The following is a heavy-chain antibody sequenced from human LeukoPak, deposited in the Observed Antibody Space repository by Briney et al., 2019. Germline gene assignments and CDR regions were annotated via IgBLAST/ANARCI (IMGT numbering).Heavy chain of an antibody. CDR1: GGTFSSYA. V-gene: IGHV1-69*06. D-gene: IGHD2-2*01. J-gene: IGHJ5*02. CDR2: IIPIFGTA. Sequence: SVTVSCKASGGTFSSYAISWVRQGPGQGLEWMGRIIPIFGTANYAQEFQGRVTITADKSTSTAYMELSSLRSEDTVVYYCARDQDIVVVPAAGFDPWGQGTLVTVS. CDR3: ARDQDIVVVPAAGFDP.